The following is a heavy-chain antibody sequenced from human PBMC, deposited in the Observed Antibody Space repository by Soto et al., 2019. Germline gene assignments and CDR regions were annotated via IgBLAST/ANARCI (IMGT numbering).Heavy chain of an antibody. CDR1: GYTFTSYG. Sequence: QVQLVQSGAEVKKPGASVKVSCKASGYTFTSYGISWVRQAPGQWLEWMGWISAYNGNTNYAQKIQGRVTMTTDTSTSTAYMELRSLRSDDTAVYYCARAVDYYDSSGYYTHEYFQHWGQGTLVTVSS. CDR2: ISAYNGNT. V-gene: IGHV1-18*01. D-gene: IGHD3-22*01. CDR3: ARAVDYYDSSGYYTHEYFQH. J-gene: IGHJ1*01.